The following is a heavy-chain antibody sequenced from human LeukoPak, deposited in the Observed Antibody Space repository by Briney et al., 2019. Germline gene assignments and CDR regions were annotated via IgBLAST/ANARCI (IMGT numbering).Heavy chain of an antibody. CDR1: GSTFTTYF. V-gene: IGHV1-46*01. CDR3: ARRHYFDY. CDR2: INPASGTA. Sequence: ASVKVSCKSSGSTFTTYFFHWVRKAPGQGLEWVGMINPASGTATYAQKFRGRVAMTADTSTSTVYMVLSSLISEDTAIYYCARRHYFDYWGQGTLITVSS. J-gene: IGHJ4*02.